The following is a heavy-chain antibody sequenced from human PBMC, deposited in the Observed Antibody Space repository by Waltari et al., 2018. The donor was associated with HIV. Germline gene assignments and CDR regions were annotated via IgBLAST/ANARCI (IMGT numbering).Heavy chain of an antibody. V-gene: IGHV1-18*01. J-gene: IGHJ4*02. D-gene: IGHD4-17*01. CDR2: ISAYNGNT. CDR1: GYTFTSYG. Sequence: QVQLVQSGAEVKKPGASVKVSCKASGYTFTSYGISWVRQAPGQGLEWMGWISAYNGNTNYAQKLQGRVTMTTDTSTSTAYMELRSLKSDDTAVYYCARDKRSVLYDYGGTLLDYWGQGTLVTVSS. CDR3: ARDKRSVLYDYGGTLLDY.